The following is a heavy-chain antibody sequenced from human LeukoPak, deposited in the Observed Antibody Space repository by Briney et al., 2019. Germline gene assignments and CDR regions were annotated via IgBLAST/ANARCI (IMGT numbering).Heavy chain of an antibody. Sequence: GGSLRLSCAASGFTFSSYEMNWVRQAPGKGLEWVSYISSSGTTISYAQSVKGRFTITRDNAQNSLTPHMNTLRADDTAVYYCAKDGGTHFDHWGQGTLVTVSS. J-gene: IGHJ4*02. CDR1: GFTFSSYE. D-gene: IGHD1-26*01. CDR3: AKDGGTHFDH. V-gene: IGHV3-48*03. CDR2: ISSSGTTI.